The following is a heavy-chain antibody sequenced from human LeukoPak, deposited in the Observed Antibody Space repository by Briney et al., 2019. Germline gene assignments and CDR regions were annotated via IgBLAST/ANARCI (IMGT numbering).Heavy chain of an antibody. Sequence: GSLRLSCEASGFTFSTHTMNWVRQAPGKGLEWVSCISSRSSYIFYADSVRGRFIISRDNAKNSLYLQMNSLRPEDTAKYFCVRKTATEEVYFDNWGQGTPVTVSS. CDR2: ISSRSSYI. CDR3: VRKTATEEVYFDN. CDR1: GFTFSTHT. V-gene: IGHV3-21*01. J-gene: IGHJ4*02.